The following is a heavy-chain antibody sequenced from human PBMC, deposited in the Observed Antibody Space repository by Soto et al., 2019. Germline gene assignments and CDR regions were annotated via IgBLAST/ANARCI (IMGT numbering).Heavy chain of an antibody. CDR1: GGTPGDIFSNYA. Sequence: QVQLVQSGAEVKRPWSSVKVSCKASGGTPGDIFSNYAIILVRQAPGQGLEWMGGIIPIFVTTNYAQKFQGRVTITADESTSTAYVEVGSLRADDTALYYCARGTQGYYGLGVWGQGTTVTVSS. CDR2: IIPIFVTT. D-gene: IGHD1-1*01. V-gene: IGHV1-69*01. J-gene: IGHJ6*02. CDR3: ARGTQGYYGLGV.